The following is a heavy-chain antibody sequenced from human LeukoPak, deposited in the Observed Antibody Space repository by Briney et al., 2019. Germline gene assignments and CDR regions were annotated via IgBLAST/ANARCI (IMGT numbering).Heavy chain of an antibody. V-gene: IGHV1-69*04. D-gene: IGHD3-10*01. J-gene: IGHJ6*02. CDR3: ARIGFGESQLLYYYYYGMDV. CDR1: GGTFSSYA. Sequence: ASVKVSCKASGGTFSSYAISWVRQAPGQGLEWMGRIIPILGIANYAQKFQGRVTITADKSTSTAYMELSSLRSEDTAVNYCARIGFGESQLLYYYYYGMDVWGQGTTVTVSS. CDR2: IIPILGIA.